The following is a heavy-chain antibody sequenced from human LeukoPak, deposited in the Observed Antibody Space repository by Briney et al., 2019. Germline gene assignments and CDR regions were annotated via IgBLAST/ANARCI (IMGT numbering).Heavy chain of an antibody. CDR2: ISGSGGRT. D-gene: IGHD1-7*01. CDR1: GFTFSNYA. Sequence: GGSLRLSCAASGFTFSNYAMSWVRQAPGKGLEWVSVISGSGGRTYYADSVKGRFTISRDNSRNTVYLQMTSLRAEDTAVYYCASQNWNYYFDYWGQGTLVIVSS. J-gene: IGHJ4*02. V-gene: IGHV3-23*01. CDR3: ASQNWNYYFDY.